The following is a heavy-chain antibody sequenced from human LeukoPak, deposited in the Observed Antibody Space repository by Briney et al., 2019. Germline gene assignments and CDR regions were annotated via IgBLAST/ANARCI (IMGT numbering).Heavy chain of an antibody. D-gene: IGHD1-14*01. CDR1: EFTFGGYG. CDR2: IAYDGSRA. CDR3: TRYNNDHFDY. J-gene: IGHJ4*01. Sequence: GGSLRLSCAGSEFTFGGYGMHWFRQTPGKGLEWVAVIAYDGSRAFYADSVKGRFTISRDNSKNTMSVQMDGLRAEDTAVYYCTRYNNDHFDYWGQGTLVTVSS. V-gene: IGHV3-33*01.